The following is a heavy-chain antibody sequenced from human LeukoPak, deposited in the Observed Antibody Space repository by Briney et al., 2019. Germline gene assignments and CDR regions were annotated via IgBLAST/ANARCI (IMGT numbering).Heavy chain of an antibody. V-gene: IGHV3-11*01. Sequence: GGSLRLSCAASGFTFSDYYMSWIRQAPGKGLEWVSYISSSGSTIYYADSVKGRFTISRDNAKNSLYLQMNSLRAEDTAVYYCARDHYYDSSGYFLGYWGQGTPVTVSS. J-gene: IGHJ4*02. CDR3: ARDHYYDSSGYFLGY. D-gene: IGHD3-22*01. CDR2: ISSSGSTI. CDR1: GFTFSDYY.